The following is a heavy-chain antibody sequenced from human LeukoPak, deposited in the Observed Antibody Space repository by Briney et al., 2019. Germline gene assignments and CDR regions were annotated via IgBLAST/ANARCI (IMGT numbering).Heavy chain of an antibody. CDR3: ARGSVRGIISF. D-gene: IGHD3-10*02. CDR1: GFTFSSYE. V-gene: IGHV3-48*03. Sequence: PGGSLRLSCAASGFTFSSYEMNWVRQAPGKGLEWVSYISSSGSTIYYADSVKGRFTTSRDNAQNSLYLQMDSLRAEDTAMYYCARGSVRGIISFWGRGTRVTVSS. CDR2: ISSSGSTI. J-gene: IGHJ4*02.